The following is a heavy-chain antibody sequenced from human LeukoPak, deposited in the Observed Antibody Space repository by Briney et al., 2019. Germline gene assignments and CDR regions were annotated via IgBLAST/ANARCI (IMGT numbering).Heavy chain of an antibody. D-gene: IGHD6-19*01. Sequence: PSETLSLTCAVYGGSFSGYYWSWIRQPPGKGLEWIGEINHSGSTNYNPSLKSRVTISLDGSKNLLSLELSSVTAADTAVYYCVRHSGWYFGYWGQGTLVTVSS. CDR1: GGSFSGYY. V-gene: IGHV4-34*01. CDR2: INHSGST. J-gene: IGHJ4*02. CDR3: VRHSGWYFGY.